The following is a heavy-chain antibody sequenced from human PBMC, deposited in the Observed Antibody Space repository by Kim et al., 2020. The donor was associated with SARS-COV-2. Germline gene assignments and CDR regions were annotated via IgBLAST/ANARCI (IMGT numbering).Heavy chain of an antibody. D-gene: IGHD4-17*01. Sequence: SETLSLTCTVSGGSISSYYWSWIRQPPGKGLEWIGDIYYSGSTNYNPSLKSRVTISVDTSKNQFSLKLSSVTAADTAVYYCAREPDYGHYFDYWGHGTLV. CDR1: GGSISSYY. CDR2: IYYSGST. CDR3: AREPDYGHYFDY. J-gene: IGHJ4*01. V-gene: IGHV4-59*01.